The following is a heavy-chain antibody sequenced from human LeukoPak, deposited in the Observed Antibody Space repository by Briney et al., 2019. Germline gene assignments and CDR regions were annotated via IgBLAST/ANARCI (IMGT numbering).Heavy chain of an antibody. J-gene: IGHJ5*02. CDR2: INPNSGGT. D-gene: IGHD3-22*01. CDR3: ARDPHYYDSSGYRVNWFDP. CDR1: GYTFTGYY. V-gene: IGHV1-2*02. Sequence: ASVKVSCKASGYTFTGYYMHWVRQAPGQGLEWMGWINPNSGGTNYAQKFQGRVTMTRDTSISTAYMELSRLRSDDTAVYYCARDPHYYDSSGYRVNWFDPWGQGTLVTVSS.